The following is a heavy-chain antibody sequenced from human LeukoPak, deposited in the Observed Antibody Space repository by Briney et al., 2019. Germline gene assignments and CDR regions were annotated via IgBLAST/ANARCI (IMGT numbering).Heavy chain of an antibody. CDR3: ARDSSSWYIHYYYYMDV. J-gene: IGHJ6*03. CDR2: ISSSSSYI. D-gene: IGHD6-13*01. Sequence: GGSLRLSCAASGFTFSSYSMNWVRQAPGKGLEWVSSISSSSSYIYYADSVKGRFTISRDNAKNSLYLQMNSLRAEDTAVYYCARDSSSWYIHYYYYMDVWGKGTTVTVSS. CDR1: GFTFSSYS. V-gene: IGHV3-21*01.